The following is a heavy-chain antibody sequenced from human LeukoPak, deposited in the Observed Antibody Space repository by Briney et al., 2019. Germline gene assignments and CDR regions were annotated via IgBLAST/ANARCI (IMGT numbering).Heavy chain of an antibody. J-gene: IGHJ6*02. V-gene: IGHV4-39*01. Sequence: SETLSLTCSVSGGSISSSSYYWGWIRQPPGKGLEWIGSIYYSGSTYYNPSLKSRVTISVGTSKNQFSLKLSSVTTADTAVYYCARRVTAIDGMDVWGQGTTVTVSS. CDR3: ARRVTAIDGMDV. CDR1: GGSISSSSYY. CDR2: IYYSGST. D-gene: IGHD5-18*01.